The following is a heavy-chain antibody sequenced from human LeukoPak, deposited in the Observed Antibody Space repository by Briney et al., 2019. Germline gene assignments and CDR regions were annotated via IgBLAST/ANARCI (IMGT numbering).Heavy chain of an antibody. CDR2: IYTGGGT. Sequence: GGSLRLSCVASGFTVSSPYMNWVRQAPGKGLEWVSVIYTGGGTYYADSVKGRFTISGDNSNNTLYLQMNSLRAEDTAVYYCARATDPNNWFDPWGQGTLVTVSS. J-gene: IGHJ5*02. CDR1: GFTVSSPY. CDR3: ARATDPNNWFDP. V-gene: IGHV3-66*01.